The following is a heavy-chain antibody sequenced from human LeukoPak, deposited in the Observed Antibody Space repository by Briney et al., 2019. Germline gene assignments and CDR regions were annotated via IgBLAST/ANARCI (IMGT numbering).Heavy chain of an antibody. J-gene: IGHJ4*02. CDR2: VSSTSSFI. CDR1: GFTFSSYS. V-gene: IGHV3-21*01. D-gene: IGHD6-19*01. Sequence: PGGSLRLSCAASGFTFSSYSINWVRQAPGKGLEWVSCVSSTSSFIYYADSVKGRFTISRDNAKNSLYLQMNSLRAEDTAVYYCVKDGGITVAGKEGFDYWGQGTLVTVSS. CDR3: VKDGGITVAGKEGFDY.